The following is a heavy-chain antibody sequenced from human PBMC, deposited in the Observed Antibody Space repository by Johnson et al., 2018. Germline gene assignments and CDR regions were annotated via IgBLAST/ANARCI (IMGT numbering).Heavy chain of an antibody. CDR3: ARGGWELLLGDDAFDI. D-gene: IGHD1-26*01. CDR1: GFTFSSYA. V-gene: IGHV3-23*04. Sequence: VQLVQSGGGVVQPGRSLRLSCAASGFTFSSYAMSWVRQAPGKGLEWVSAISGSGGSTYYADSVKVRFTISRDNAKNSLYQQMNSLRAEDTAVYYCARGGWELLLGDDAFDIWGQGTMVTVSS. CDR2: ISGSGGST. J-gene: IGHJ3*02.